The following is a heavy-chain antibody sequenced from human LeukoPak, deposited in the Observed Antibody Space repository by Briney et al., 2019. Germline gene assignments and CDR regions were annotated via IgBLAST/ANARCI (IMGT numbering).Heavy chain of an antibody. Sequence: SETLSLTCAVSGGSISSYYWSWIRQPPGKGLEWIGYIYTSGSTNYNPSLKSRVTISVDTSKNQFSLKLSSVTAADTAVYYCARQYYYYMDVWGKGTTVTVSS. CDR1: GGSISSYY. J-gene: IGHJ6*03. V-gene: IGHV4-4*09. CDR3: ARQYYYYMDV. CDR2: IYTSGST.